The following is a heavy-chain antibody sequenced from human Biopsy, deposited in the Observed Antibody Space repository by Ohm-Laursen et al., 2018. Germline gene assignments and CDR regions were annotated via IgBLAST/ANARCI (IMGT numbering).Heavy chain of an antibody. CDR1: GGSISNNNYY. CDR2: IFYRGST. V-gene: IGHV4-39*01. J-gene: IGHJ5*02. D-gene: IGHD3-22*01. Sequence: SQTLSLTCPVSGGSISNNNYYWGWIRQPPGKGLEWIGSIFYRGSTHYKPPPKSRVNISVDTTKNQFSLRRNSVTAADTAVYYCARDYDTSGYYYVSWGQGTLVTVSS. CDR3: ARDYDTSGYYYVS.